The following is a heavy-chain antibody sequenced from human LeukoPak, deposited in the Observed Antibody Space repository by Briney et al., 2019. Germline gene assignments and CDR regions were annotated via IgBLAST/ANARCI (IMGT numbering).Heavy chain of an antibody. CDR1: GYTFTSYG. D-gene: IGHD3-22*01. Sequence: ASVKVSCKASGYTFTSYGISWVRQAPGQGLEWRGWISAYNGNTNYAQKLQGRVTMTTDTSTSTAYMELRSLRSDDTAVYYCARTITMIVVVIRPDAFDIWGQGTMVTVSS. V-gene: IGHV1-18*01. CDR2: ISAYNGNT. J-gene: IGHJ3*02. CDR3: ARTITMIVVVIRPDAFDI.